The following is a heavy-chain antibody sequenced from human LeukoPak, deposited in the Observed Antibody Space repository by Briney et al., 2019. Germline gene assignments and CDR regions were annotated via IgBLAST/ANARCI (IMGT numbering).Heavy chain of an antibody. CDR1: VFTFSSYW. Sequence: GGSLRLSCAASVFTFSSYWMSWVRHAPGKGREWVANIKQDGSEKYYMDSVKGRFTISRDIAKNSLYLQMNSLRAEDTAVYYCARSRGTTSWYYYDSSGYYLDYWGQGTLVTVSS. J-gene: IGHJ4*02. D-gene: IGHD3-22*01. CDR2: IKQDGSEK. CDR3: ARSRGTTSWYYYDSSGYYLDY. V-gene: IGHV3-7*01.